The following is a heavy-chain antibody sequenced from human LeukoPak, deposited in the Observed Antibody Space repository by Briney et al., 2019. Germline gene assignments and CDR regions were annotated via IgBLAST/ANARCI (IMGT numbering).Heavy chain of an antibody. D-gene: IGHD6-13*01. CDR2: IYYSGST. J-gene: IGHJ4*02. CDR3: ARGKTVRAAAGPVFDY. CDR1: GGSISSYY. V-gene: IGHV4-59*01. Sequence: SETLPLTCTVSGGSISSYYWSWIRQPPGKGLEWIGYIYYSGSTNFNPSLKSRVTISVDTSKNQFSLKLSSVTAADTAVYYCARGKTVRAAAGPVFDYWGQGTLVTVSS.